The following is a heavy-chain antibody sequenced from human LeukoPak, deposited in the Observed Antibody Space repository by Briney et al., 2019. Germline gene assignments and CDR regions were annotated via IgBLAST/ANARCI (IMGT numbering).Heavy chain of an antibody. J-gene: IGHJ4*02. V-gene: IGHV3-30-3*01. CDR2: ISYDGSNK. CDR1: GFTFSSYA. D-gene: IGHD2-2*01. CDR3: ARDRYCSSTSCYSFDY. Sequence: SGGSLRLSCAASGFTFSSYAMHWVRQAPGKGLEWVAVISYDGSNKYYADSVKGRFTISRDNSKNTLYLQMNSLRAEDTAVYYCARDRYCSSTSCYSFDYWGQGTLVTVSS.